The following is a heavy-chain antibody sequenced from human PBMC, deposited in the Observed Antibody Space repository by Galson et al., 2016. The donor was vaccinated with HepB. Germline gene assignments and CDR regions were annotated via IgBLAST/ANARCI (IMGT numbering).Heavy chain of an antibody. CDR1: GYTFTGYF. D-gene: IGHD3-10*01. V-gene: IGHV1-2*02. CDR3: ARFGPDSLDH. CDR2: INPNNGVT. J-gene: IGHJ4*02. Sequence: SVKVSCKASGYTFTGYFIHWVRQAPGQGLEWMGWINPNNGVTNYAQKFQGRVTMARDTSITTAYIDLSRLRSGDTAVYYWARFGPDSLDHWGQGTLVTVSS.